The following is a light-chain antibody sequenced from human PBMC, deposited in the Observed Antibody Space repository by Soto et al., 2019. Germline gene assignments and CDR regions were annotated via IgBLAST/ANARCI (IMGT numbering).Light chain of an antibody. CDR2: GAS. J-gene: IGKJ1*01. CDR1: QSVSSSY. V-gene: IGKV3-20*01. CDR3: QQYGSPPWT. Sequence: EIVLTQSPGTLSLSPGERATLSCRASQSVSSSYLAWYQQKPGQAPRPLIYGASSRAIGIPDRFSGSGSGTDFTLTISRLEPEDCAVYYCQQYGSPPWTFGQGTKVEIK.